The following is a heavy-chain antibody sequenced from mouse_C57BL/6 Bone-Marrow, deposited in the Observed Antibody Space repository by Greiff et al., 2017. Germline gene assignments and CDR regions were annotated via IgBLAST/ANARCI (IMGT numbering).Heavy chain of an antibody. Sequence: DVKLVESGGGLVKPGGSLKLSCAASGFTFSDYGMHWVRQAPEKGLEWVAYISSGSSTIYYADTVKGRFTISRDNAKNTLFLQMTSLRSEDTAMYYCARPFTTVVPFAYWGQGTLVTVSA. D-gene: IGHD1-1*01. J-gene: IGHJ3*01. V-gene: IGHV5-17*01. CDR2: ISSGSSTI. CDR1: GFTFSDYG. CDR3: ARPFTTVVPFAY.